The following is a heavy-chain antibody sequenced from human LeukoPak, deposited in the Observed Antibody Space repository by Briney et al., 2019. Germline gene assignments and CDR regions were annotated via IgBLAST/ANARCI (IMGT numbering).Heavy chain of an antibody. CDR1: GYTFTGYY. Sequence: ASVKVSCKASGYTFTGYYMHWVRQAPGQGLEWMGWINPNSGGTNYAQKFQGRVTMTGDTSISTAYMELSRLRSDETAVYYCARECSTACNHFDYWGQGTLVTVSS. J-gene: IGHJ4*02. CDR2: INPNSGGT. CDR3: ARECSTACNHFDY. V-gene: IGHV1-2*02. D-gene: IGHD1-14*01.